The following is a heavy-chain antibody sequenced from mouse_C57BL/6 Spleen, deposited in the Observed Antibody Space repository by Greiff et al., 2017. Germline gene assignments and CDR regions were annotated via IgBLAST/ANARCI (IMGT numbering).Heavy chain of an antibody. CDR3: AKIYYGNEGYFDV. CDR2: IYPGDGDT. V-gene: IGHV1-82*01. D-gene: IGHD2-1*01. CDR1: GYAFSSSW. J-gene: IGHJ1*03. Sequence: QVQLQQSGPELVKPGASVKISCKASGYAFSSSWMNWVKQRPGKGLEWIGRIYPGDGDTNYNGKFKGKATLTADKSSSTAYMQLSSLTSEDSAVYFCAKIYYGNEGYFDVWGTGTTVTVSS.